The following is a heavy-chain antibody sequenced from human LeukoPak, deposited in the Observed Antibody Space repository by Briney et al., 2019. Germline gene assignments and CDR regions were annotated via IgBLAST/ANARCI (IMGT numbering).Heavy chain of an antibody. CDR1: GFTFGDHA. D-gene: IGHD2-2*01. Sequence: QPGRSLRLSCTASGFTFGDHAMSWVRQAPGKGLEWVGFIRSKAYGGTTEYAASVKGRFTISRDDSKSIAYLQMNSLKTEDTAVYYCTRGTRCCSSTSCYKLNWFDPWGQGTLVTVSS. CDR3: TRGTRCCSSTSCYKLNWFDP. CDR2: IRSKAYGGTT. J-gene: IGHJ5*02. V-gene: IGHV3-49*04.